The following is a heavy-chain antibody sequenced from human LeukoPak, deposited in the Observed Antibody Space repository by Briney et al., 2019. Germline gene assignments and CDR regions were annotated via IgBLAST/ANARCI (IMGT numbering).Heavy chain of an antibody. J-gene: IGHJ4*02. D-gene: IGHD2-21*02. CDR3: ARDPPYIVVVTAIQEWSD. CDR1: GYTFTNYG. V-gene: IGHV1-18*01. Sequence: ASVKVSCKASGYTFTNYGISWVRQAPGQGLEWMAWISAYNGNTNYGKKLQGRVTITADKSTSTAYMELSSLRSEDTAVYYCARDPPYIVVVTAIQEWSDWGQGTLVTVSS. CDR2: ISAYNGNT.